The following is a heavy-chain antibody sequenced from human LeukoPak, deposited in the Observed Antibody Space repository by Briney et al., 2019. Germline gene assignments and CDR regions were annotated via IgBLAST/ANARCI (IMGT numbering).Heavy chain of an antibody. V-gene: IGHV3-21*06. Sequence: GGSLRLSCAASGFTFSSYSMNWVRQAPGKGLEWVSSISSSSSYIYYADSVKGRFTISRDNAKNSLYLQMNSLRAGDTAVYYCARDQGYSSSWYLENAFDIWGQGTMVTVSS. CDR3: ARDQGYSSSWYLENAFDI. CDR2: ISSSSSYI. CDR1: GFTFSSYS. J-gene: IGHJ3*02. D-gene: IGHD6-13*01.